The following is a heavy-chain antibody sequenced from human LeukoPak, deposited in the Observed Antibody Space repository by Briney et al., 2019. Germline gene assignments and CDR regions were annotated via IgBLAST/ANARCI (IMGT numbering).Heavy chain of an antibody. D-gene: IGHD3-10*01. CDR2: ISGSGGST. V-gene: IGHV3-23*01. Sequence: GGSLRLSCAASGFTFSSYAMSWVRQAPGKGLEWVSAISGSGGSTYYADSVKGRFTISRDNAKNSLYLQMNSLRAEDTAVYYCATPLWFGELQPLDYWGQGTLVTVSS. CDR1: GFTFSSYA. J-gene: IGHJ4*02. CDR3: ATPLWFGELQPLDY.